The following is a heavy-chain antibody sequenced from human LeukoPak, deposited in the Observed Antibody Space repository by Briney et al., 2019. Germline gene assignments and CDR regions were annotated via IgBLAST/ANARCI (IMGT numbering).Heavy chain of an antibody. CDR2: IYYSGST. CDR1: GGSISSSNYY. J-gene: IGHJ6*03. V-gene: IGHV4-39*01. CDR3: ARTANYYYYYLDV. Sequence: PSETLSLTRTVSGGSISSSNYYWGWIRQPPGKGLEWMGSIYYSGSTYYNPSLKSRVTISVDTSKNRFSLKLSSVTAADTAVYYCARTANYYYYYLDVWGKGTTVTISS.